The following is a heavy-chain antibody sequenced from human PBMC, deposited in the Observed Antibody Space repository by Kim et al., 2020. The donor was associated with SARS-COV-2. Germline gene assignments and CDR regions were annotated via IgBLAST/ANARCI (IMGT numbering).Heavy chain of an antibody. Sequence: SETLSLTCTVSGGSISSSSYYWGWIRQPPGKGLEWIGSIYYSGSTYYNPSLKSRVTISVDTSKNQVSLKLSSVTAADTAVYYCAPSTYNWNDVGYFDYWGQGTLVTVSS. D-gene: IGHD1-1*01. CDR3: APSTYNWNDVGYFDY. CDR2: IYYSGST. V-gene: IGHV4-39*01. CDR1: GGSISSSSYY. J-gene: IGHJ4*02.